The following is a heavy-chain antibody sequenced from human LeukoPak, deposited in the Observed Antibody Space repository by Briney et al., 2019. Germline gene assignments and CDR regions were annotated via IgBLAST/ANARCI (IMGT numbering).Heavy chain of an antibody. V-gene: IGHV3-33*08. CDR2: MWDDGTNE. D-gene: IGHD1-26*01. J-gene: IGHJ4*02. Sequence: LSLTCSVSGGSISTYYWSWIRQPAGKGLEWVAVMWDDGTNEYYVESVKGRFTISRDNGKNTLYLQMNSLRAEDTAVYYCARDRPHGSYLDFDYWGQGTLVTVSS. CDR3: ARDRPHGSYLDFDY. CDR1: GGSISTYY.